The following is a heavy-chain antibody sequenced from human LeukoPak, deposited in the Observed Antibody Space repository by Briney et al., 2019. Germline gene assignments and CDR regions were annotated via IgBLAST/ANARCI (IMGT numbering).Heavy chain of an antibody. V-gene: IGHV4-38-2*02. CDR3: ARDPSWFGESPRYYFGY. CDR1: GYSISSGYY. D-gene: IGHD3-10*01. Sequence: SETLSLTCTVSGYSISSGYYWGWIRQPPGKGLEWIGSIYHSGSTYYNPSLKSRVTISVDTSKNQFSLKLSSVTAADTAVYYCARDPSWFGESPRYYFGYWGQGTLVTVSS. CDR2: IYHSGST. J-gene: IGHJ4*02.